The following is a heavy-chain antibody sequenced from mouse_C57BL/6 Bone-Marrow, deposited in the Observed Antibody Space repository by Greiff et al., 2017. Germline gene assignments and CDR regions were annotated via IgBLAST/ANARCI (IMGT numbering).Heavy chain of an antibody. Sequence: QVQLQQPGAELVMPGASVKLSCKASGYTFTSYWMHWVKQRPGQGLEWIGEIDPSDSYTNYNQKFKGKSTLTVDKSSSTAYMQLSSLTSEDSAVYDGASPNGDGAMDYWGQGTSVTVSS. CDR1: GYTFTSYW. CDR2: IDPSDSYT. J-gene: IGHJ4*01. V-gene: IGHV1-69*01. CDR3: ASPNGDGAMDY. D-gene: IGHD4-1*02.